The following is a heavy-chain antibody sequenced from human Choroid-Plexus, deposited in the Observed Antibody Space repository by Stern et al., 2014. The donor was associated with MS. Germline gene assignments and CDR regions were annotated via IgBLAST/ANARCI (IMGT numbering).Heavy chain of an antibody. CDR3: AKDRQYLTYFFDH. Sequence: DQLVESGGGVVQPGRPLRLSCVVSGFTFGSCALHWVRQAPGKGLEGVAGVSYDGSNKYYADSVKGRFTISRDNSQNTLYMQMSSLRPEDTAVYYCAKDRQYLTYFFDHWGQGSLVTVSS. J-gene: IGHJ5*02. V-gene: IGHV3-30*18. CDR1: GFTFGSCA. D-gene: IGHD2/OR15-2a*01. CDR2: VSYDGSNK.